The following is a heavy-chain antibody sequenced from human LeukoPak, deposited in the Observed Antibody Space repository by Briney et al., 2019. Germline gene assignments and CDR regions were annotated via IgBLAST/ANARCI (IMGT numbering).Heavy chain of an antibody. J-gene: IGHJ3*02. CDR1: GFTFSSYS. Sequence: GGSLRLSCAASGFTFSSYSMNWVRQAPGKGLEWVSSISSSSSYIYYADSVKGRFTISRDNAKNSPYLQMNSLRAEDTAVYYCARVDEDAFDIWGQGTMVTVSS. D-gene: IGHD2-2*03. V-gene: IGHV3-21*01. CDR2: ISSSSSYI. CDR3: ARVDEDAFDI.